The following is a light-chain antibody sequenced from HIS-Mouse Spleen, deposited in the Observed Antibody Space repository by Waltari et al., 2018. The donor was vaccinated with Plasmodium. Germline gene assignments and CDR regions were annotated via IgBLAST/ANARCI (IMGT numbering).Light chain of an antibody. CDR2: EDS. J-gene: IGLJ3*02. CDR3: YSTDSSGNHRV. Sequence: YELTQPPSVSVSPGQTARNTCSGDALPKKYPYWYQQKSGQAPVLVIDEDSKRPSGIPERFAGSSAGTMATLTISGAQVEDEADYYCYSTDSSGNHRVFGGGTKLTVL. CDR1: ALPKKY. V-gene: IGLV3-10*01.